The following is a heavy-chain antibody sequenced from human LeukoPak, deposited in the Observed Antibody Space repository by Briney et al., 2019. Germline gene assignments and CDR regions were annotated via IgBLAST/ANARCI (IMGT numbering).Heavy chain of an antibody. CDR1: ASTLTSYY. D-gene: IGHD1-1*01. V-gene: IGHV1-46*01. J-gene: IGHJ4*02. Sequence: GASVTVSFTSAASTLTSYYIDWVRHGPAPGIGWMGVIYPSGGSTRYAQKFQGRLTMTGDPSTRTVYMELSSLTSDDTAVYYCARGTTDAYWGQGTPVTVSS. CDR2: IYPSGGST. CDR3: ARGTTDAY.